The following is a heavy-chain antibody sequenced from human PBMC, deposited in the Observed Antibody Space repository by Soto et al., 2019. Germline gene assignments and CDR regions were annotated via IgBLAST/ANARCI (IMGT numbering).Heavy chain of an antibody. CDR2: IKSKTDGGTT. CDR3: TTDRGYDFWSGYYY. V-gene: IGHV3-15*01. CDR1: GFTFSNAW. D-gene: IGHD3-3*01. Sequence: GGSLRLSCAASGFTFSNAWMSWVRQAPGKGLEWVGRIKSKTDGGTTDYAAPVKGRFTISRVDSKNTLYLQMNSLKTEDTAVYYCTTDRGYDFWSGYYYWGQGTLVTVSS. J-gene: IGHJ4*02.